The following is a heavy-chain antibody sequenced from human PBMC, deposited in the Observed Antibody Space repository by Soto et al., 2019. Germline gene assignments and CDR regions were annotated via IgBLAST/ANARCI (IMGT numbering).Heavy chain of an antibody. D-gene: IGHD6-19*01. CDR3: ARMAGLNIAVKGAGDAFDI. V-gene: IGHV4-39*01. CDR1: GDFLSSKRFY. Sequence: SETLSLTCSVSGDFLSSKRFYWGWIRQPPGKGMEWIGSINYSGKTFYNPSLKSRVTISVDTSKNQFSLQLNSVTPEDTAVYYCARMAGLNIAVKGAGDAFDIWGQGTMVTVSS. J-gene: IGHJ3*02. CDR2: INYSGKT.